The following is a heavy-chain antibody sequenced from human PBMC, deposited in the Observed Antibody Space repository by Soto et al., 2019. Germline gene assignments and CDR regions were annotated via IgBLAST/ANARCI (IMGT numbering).Heavy chain of an antibody. D-gene: IGHD6-6*01. J-gene: IGHJ4*02. V-gene: IGHV4-39*01. CDR3: ASSSPFHY. CDR2: IYYSGNT. CDR1: SASLSSSTYY. Sequence: SETLSLTCSVSSASLSSSTYYWSWIRQPPGRGPEWIGSIYYSGNTYYKPSLKSRVSISIDASRNQFSLKLTSVTAADTGVYYCASSSPFHYWGPGILVTVS.